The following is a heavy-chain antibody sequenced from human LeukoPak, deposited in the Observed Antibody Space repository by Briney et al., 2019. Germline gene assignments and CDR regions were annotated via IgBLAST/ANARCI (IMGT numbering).Heavy chain of an antibody. D-gene: IGHD2-15*01. CDR2: INSDGSST. V-gene: IGHV3-74*01. Sequence: GGSLRLSCAASGFTFSSYWMHWVRQAPGKGLVWVSRINSDGSSTSYADSVKGRFTISRDNAKNTLYLQMNSLRAEDTAVYYCAKGGYCSGGSCYGDYYYGMDVWGQGTTVTVSS. CDR3: AKGGYCSGGSCYGDYYYGMDV. CDR1: GFTFSSYW. J-gene: IGHJ6*02.